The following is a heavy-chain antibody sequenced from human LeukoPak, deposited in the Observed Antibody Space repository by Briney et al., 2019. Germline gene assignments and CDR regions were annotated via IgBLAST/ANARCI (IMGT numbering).Heavy chain of an antibody. D-gene: IGHD3-22*01. CDR3: ARVDYYDSSGPFGY. V-gene: IGHV1-2*06. CDR1: GYTFTGYY. Sequence: GASVKVSCKASGYTFTGYYMHWVRQAPGQGLEWMGRINPNSGGPNYAQKFQGRVTMTRDTSISTAYMELSRLRSDDTAVYYCARVDYYDSSGPFGYWGQGTLVTVSS. J-gene: IGHJ4*02. CDR2: INPNSGGP.